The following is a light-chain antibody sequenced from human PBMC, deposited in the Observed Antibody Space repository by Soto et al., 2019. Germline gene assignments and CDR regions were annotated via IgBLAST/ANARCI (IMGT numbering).Light chain of an antibody. CDR3: CSYAGSSTHV. Sequence: QSALTQPASVSGSPGQSITISCTGTSSDVGGYKYVSWYQQHPGKAPKLMIYEGSKRPSGVSNRFSGSKSGNTASLTISGLQAEDEADYYCCSYAGSSTHVFGTGTKLTVL. CDR2: EGS. CDR1: SSDVGGYKY. J-gene: IGLJ1*01. V-gene: IGLV2-23*01.